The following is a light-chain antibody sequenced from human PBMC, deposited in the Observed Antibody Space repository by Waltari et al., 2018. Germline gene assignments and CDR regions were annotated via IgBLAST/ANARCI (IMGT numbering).Light chain of an antibody. CDR1: SPTIGADFA. CDR3: QSYDSSLTASL. Sequence: QFGLTQPPSVSGAPGQRVIISCTGTSPTIGADFAVHWYQVLPGTAPQLHIYGNSNRPAWVPGRFSGSKSGASASLAITGLQAEDEADYYCQSYDSSLTASLFGGGTKLTVL. J-gene: IGLJ2*01. V-gene: IGLV1-40*01. CDR2: GNS.